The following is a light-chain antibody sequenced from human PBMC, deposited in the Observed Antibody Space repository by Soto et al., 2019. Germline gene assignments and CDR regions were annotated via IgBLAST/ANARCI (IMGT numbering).Light chain of an antibody. CDR2: SDD. J-gene: IGLJ3*02. CDR1: NSNIGRYS. V-gene: IGLV1-44*01. CDR3: AAWDDNVNGQL. Sequence: QSALTQPPSLSGTPGQWVTISCSGTNSNIGRYSVNWYHHFPGTAPKILIYSDDELPSGVPDRFSGSKSGTSASLAISGLQSEDEAEYYWAAWDDNVNGQLFGGGTKLTVL.